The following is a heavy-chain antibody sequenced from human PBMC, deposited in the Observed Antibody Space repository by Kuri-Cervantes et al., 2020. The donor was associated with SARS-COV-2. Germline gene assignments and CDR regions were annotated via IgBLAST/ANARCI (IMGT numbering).Heavy chain of an antibody. Sequence: SETLSLTCTVSGGSISIGGYYWSWIRQHPGKGLEWIGYIYYSGSTYYNPSLKSRITISVDTSKNQFSLKLSSVTAADTAVYYCARDGGNPDNWFDPWGQGTLVTVSS. CDR3: ARDGGNPDNWFDP. CDR2: IYYSGST. V-gene: IGHV4-31*03. CDR1: GGSISIGGYY. J-gene: IGHJ5*02. D-gene: IGHD4-23*01.